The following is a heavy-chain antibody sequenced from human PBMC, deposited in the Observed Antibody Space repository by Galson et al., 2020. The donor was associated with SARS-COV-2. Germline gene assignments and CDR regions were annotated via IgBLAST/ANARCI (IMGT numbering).Heavy chain of an antibody. Sequence: GGSLRLSCTASGFTFGDYAMSWFHQAPGKGLEWVGFIRSKAYGGTTEYAASVKGRFTISRDDSKSIAYLQMNSLKTEDTAVYYCTREYYDYVWGSYRYGDYWGQGTLVTVSS. CDR1: GFTFGDYA. D-gene: IGHD3-16*02. V-gene: IGHV3-49*03. J-gene: IGHJ4*02. CDR2: IRSKAYGGTT. CDR3: TREYYDYVWGSYRYGDY.